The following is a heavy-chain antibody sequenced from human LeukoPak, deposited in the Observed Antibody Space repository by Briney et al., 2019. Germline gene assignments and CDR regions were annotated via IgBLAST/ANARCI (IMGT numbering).Heavy chain of an antibody. Sequence: SVKVSCKASGGTFSSYAISWVRQAPGQGLEWMGGIIPIFGTANYAQKLQGRVTMTTDTSTSTAYMELRSLRSDDTAVYYCARDSLRYNWNRDAFDIWGQGTMVTVSS. CDR3: ARDSLRYNWNRDAFDI. D-gene: IGHD1/OR15-1a*01. J-gene: IGHJ3*02. CDR2: IIPIFGTA. V-gene: IGHV1-69*05. CDR1: GGTFSSYA.